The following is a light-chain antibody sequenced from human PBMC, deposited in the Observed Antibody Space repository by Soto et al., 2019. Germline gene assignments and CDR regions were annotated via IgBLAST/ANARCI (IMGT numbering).Light chain of an antibody. CDR1: QSISSW. CDR3: QQYNSYST. Sequence: IQMTQSPSTLSASVGARATITCRASQSISSWLAWYQQKPGKAPKLLIYDASRLESGVPTRCSGSGSGTEFTLTSSSLQPDDFATYYCQQYNSYSTFGQGTKVDNK. CDR2: DAS. V-gene: IGKV1-5*01. J-gene: IGKJ1*01.